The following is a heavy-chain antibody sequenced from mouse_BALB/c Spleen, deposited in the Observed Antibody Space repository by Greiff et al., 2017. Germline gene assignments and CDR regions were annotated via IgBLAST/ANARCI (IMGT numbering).Heavy chain of an antibody. J-gene: IGHJ1*01. V-gene: IGHV1-87*01. CDR2: IYPGDGDT. D-gene: IGHD1-1*01. Sequence: QVQLQQSGAELVRPGASVKLSCKASGYAFTSYWMQWVQQRPGQGLEWIGAIYPGDGDTSYTQKFKGRATLTADKSSSTAYMQLSSLASEDSAVYYCSRIITRVVDWYFDVWGAGTTVTVSS. CDR1: GYAFTSYW. CDR3: SRIITRVVDWYFDV.